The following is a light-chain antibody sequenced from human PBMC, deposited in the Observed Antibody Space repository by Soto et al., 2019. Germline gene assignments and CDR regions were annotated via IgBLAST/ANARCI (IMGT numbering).Light chain of an antibody. CDR2: GAS. J-gene: IGKJ1*01. CDR1: QRIANF. Sequence: DLQITQSPSSLSASVGDRVTICCRASQRIANFLNWYQQKPGKAPNLLIFGASSLQSGVPSRFSGSGSGTDFTLTINSLQPEDFATYYCQQSYSTPRTFGRGTKVDIK. CDR3: QQSYSTPRT. V-gene: IGKV1-39*01.